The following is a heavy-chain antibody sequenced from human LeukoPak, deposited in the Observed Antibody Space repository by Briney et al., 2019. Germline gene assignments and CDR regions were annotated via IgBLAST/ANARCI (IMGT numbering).Heavy chain of an antibody. CDR1: GGSFSGYY. CDR3: ARAVAGTYY. J-gene: IGHJ4*02. D-gene: IGHD6-19*01. CDR2: IYHSGST. Sequence: SETLSLTCAVYGGSFSGYYWSWIRQPPGKGLEWIGEIYHSGSTNYNPSLKSRVTISVDKSKNQFSLKLSSMTAADTAVYYCARAVAGTYYWGLGTLVTVSS. V-gene: IGHV4-34*01.